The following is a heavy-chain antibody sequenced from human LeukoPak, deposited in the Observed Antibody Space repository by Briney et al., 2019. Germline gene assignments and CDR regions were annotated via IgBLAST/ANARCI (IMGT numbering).Heavy chain of an antibody. J-gene: IGHJ6*03. CDR3: ARFTLGYYYYYMDV. Sequence: SETLSLTCTVSGGSISSSSYYWGWIRQPPGNGLEWIGSIYYSGSTYYNPSLKSRVTISVDTSKNQFSLKLSSVTAADTAVYYCARFTLGYYYYYMDVWGKGTTVTVSS. CDR2: IYYSGST. V-gene: IGHV4-39*01. D-gene: IGHD7-27*01. CDR1: GGSISSSSYY.